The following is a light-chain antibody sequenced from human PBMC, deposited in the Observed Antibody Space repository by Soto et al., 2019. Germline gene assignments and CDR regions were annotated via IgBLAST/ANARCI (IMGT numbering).Light chain of an antibody. CDR3: QQYYDWPPVT. V-gene: IGKV3-15*01. CDR2: AAS. CDR1: QSVNRN. J-gene: IGKJ4*01. Sequence: EIVMTQSPATLSVSPGERATLSCRASQSVNRNVAWYQQKPGQAPRLLIYAASNRATGIPARFRGSESGTEFNLTISSLQSEDFALYYCQQYYDWPPVTFGGGTKVEIK.